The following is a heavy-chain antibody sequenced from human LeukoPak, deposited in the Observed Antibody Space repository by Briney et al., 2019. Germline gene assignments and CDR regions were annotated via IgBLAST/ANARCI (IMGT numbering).Heavy chain of an antibody. Sequence: ASETLSLTCTVWGDSISSYYWRWLRQPAGKRQEGIGRIYTSASTNYNPSLKSRVTISVDTSKNQFSLKLSSVSAADTAVYYCARDGVLTTGYMDVWGKGTTVTVSS. J-gene: IGHJ6*03. CDR3: ARDGVLTTGYMDV. V-gene: IGHV4-4*07. D-gene: IGHD4-11*01. CDR2: IYTSAST. CDR1: GDSISSYY.